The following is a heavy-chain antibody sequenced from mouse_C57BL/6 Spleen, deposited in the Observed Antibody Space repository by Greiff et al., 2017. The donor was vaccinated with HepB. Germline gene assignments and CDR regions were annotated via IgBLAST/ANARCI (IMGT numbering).Heavy chain of an antibody. CDR1: GYTFTSYW. D-gene: IGHD6-5*01. CDR2: IDPSDSYT. J-gene: IGHJ2*01. V-gene: IGHV1-50*01. Sequence: QVQLQQPGAELVKPGASVKLSCKASGYTFTSYWMQWVKQRPGQGLEWIGEIDPSDSYTNYNQKFKGKATLTVDTSSSTAYMQLSSLTSEESAVYYCAREGLLRDYWGQGTTLTVSS. CDR3: AREGLLRDY.